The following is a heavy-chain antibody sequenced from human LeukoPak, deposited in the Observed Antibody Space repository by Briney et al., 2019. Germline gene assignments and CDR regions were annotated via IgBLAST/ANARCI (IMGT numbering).Heavy chain of an antibody. V-gene: IGHV4-38-2*02. J-gene: IGHJ1*01. CDR2: IYHSGST. CDR1: GYSISSGYY. CDR3: ARDSGPVAAAGTGGFQH. Sequence: SETLSLTCTVSGYSISSGYYWGWIRQPPGKGLEWIGSIYHSGSTYYNPSLKSRVTISVDTSKNQFSLKLSSVTAADTAVYYCARDSGPVAAAGTGGFQHWGQGTLVTVSS. D-gene: IGHD6-13*01.